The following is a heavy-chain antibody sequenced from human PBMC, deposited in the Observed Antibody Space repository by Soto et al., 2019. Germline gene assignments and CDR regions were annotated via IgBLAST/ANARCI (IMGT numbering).Heavy chain of an antibody. D-gene: IGHD3-3*01. Sequence: SETLSLTXAVYGGSFSGYYWSWIRQPPGKGLEWIGEINHSGSTNYNPSLKSRVTISVDTSKNQFSLKLSSVTAADTAVYYCARAGGEYYDFWSGYYYYFDYWGQGTLVTVSS. CDR2: INHSGST. CDR1: GGSFSGYY. V-gene: IGHV4-34*01. CDR3: ARAGGEYYDFWSGYYYYFDY. J-gene: IGHJ4*02.